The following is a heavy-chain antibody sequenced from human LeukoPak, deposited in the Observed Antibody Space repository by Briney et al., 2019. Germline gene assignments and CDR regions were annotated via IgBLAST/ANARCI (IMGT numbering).Heavy chain of an antibody. CDR3: ARVGYCSSTSCPDHYYYYYYMDV. Sequence: SETPSLTCTVSGGSISSYYWSWIRQPPGKGLEWIGYIYYSGSTNYNPSLKSRVTISVDTSKNQFSLKLSSVTAADTAVYYCARVGYCSSTSCPDHYYYYYYMDVWGKGTTVTVSS. V-gene: IGHV4-59*01. CDR2: IYYSGST. D-gene: IGHD2-2*01. J-gene: IGHJ6*03. CDR1: GGSISSYY.